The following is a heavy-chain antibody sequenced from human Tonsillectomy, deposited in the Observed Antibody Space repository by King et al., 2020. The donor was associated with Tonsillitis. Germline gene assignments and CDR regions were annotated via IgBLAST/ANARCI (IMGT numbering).Heavy chain of an antibody. J-gene: IGHJ4*02. V-gene: IGHV3-43*01. CDR3: ARDQRGSYDY. CDR2: INGVGET. D-gene: IGHD1-26*01. Sequence: VQLVESGGVVVQPGGSLRLSCAASGFMFGAYSMHRVRQPPGKGLEFVTLINGVGETYYADSVKGRFTISRDNSKNSLFLQMNGLRPEDTAFYYCARDQRGSYDYWGQGTLVTVSS. CDR1: GFMFGAYS.